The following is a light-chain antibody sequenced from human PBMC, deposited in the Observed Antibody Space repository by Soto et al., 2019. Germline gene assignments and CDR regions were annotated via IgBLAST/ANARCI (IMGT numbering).Light chain of an antibody. J-gene: IGKJ2*01. CDR1: QDLTNY. CDR2: DTT. CDR3: QQYVNLPYT. Sequence: DIQMTQSPPSLAASVGDTVTITCQASQDLTNYLNWYQQKPGEAPKLLIYDTTTLEEGVPSRFSGRGSGTHFTFTIYGLQPEDAAIYPCQQYVNLPYTVGQGTKREIK. V-gene: IGKV1-33*01.